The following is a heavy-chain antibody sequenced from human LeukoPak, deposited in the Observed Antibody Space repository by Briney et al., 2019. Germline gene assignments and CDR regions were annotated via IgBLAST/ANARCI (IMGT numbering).Heavy chain of an antibody. J-gene: IGHJ6*03. CDR1: GGSISSHY. Sequence: SETLSLTCTVTGGSISSHYWTWIRQSPVKGLEWIGDISNSGSTSYNPSLKSRVTISIDTSKNQFSLKLSSVTAADTAVYYCGRDALVGYFSYYYMDVWGKGTTVTVSS. CDR2: ISNSGST. CDR3: GRDALVGYFSYYYMDV. D-gene: IGHD2-15*01. V-gene: IGHV4-59*11.